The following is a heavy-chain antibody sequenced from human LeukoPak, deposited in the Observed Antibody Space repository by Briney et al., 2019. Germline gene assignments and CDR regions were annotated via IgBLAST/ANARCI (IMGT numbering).Heavy chain of an antibody. Sequence: ASVKVSCKASGYPFTGYYLHWVRQAPGQGLEWMGWINPNSGFTNYAQKFQGRVTMTRDTSISTAYMELSRLRSDDTAVYYCATHRYSEWSRAFDIWGQGTMVTVSS. CDR3: ATHRYSEWSRAFDI. J-gene: IGHJ3*02. CDR2: INPNSGFT. V-gene: IGHV1-2*02. D-gene: IGHD3-3*01. CDR1: GYPFTGYY.